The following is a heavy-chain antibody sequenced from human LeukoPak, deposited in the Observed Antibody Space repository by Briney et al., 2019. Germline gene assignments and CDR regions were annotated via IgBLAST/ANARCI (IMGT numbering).Heavy chain of an antibody. Sequence: PSETLSLTCTVSGGSISSSSYYWGWIRQPPGKGLEWIGSIYYSGSTYYNPSLKSRVTISVDTSKNQFSLKLSSVTAADTAVYYCARHSSTNWFDPWGQGTLVTVSS. CDR1: GGSISSSSYY. CDR2: IYYSGST. J-gene: IGHJ5*02. V-gene: IGHV4-39*01. CDR3: ARHSSTNWFDP.